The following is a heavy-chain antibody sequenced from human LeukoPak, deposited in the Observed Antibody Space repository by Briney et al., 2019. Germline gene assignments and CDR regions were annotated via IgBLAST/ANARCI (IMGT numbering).Heavy chain of an antibody. CDR3: ARVFYQDSGTSYRHLDY. D-gene: IGHD2/OR15-2a*01. J-gene: IGHJ4*02. Sequence: GGSLILSCAASGFTFSNYCMTWVRQGPGKGLEWVASTKQDGSEKYFLDSVKGRFTISRDNAESSLYLQMNSLRAEDTAVYYCARVFYQDSGTSYRHLDYWGQGTLVTVSS. CDR2: TKQDGSEK. CDR1: GFTFSNYC. V-gene: IGHV3-7*01.